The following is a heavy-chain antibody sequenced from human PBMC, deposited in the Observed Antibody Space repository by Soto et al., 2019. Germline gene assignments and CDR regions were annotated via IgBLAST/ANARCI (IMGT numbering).Heavy chain of an antibody. D-gene: IGHD3-3*01. J-gene: IGHJ1*01. CDR2: INAGNGNT. Sequence: ASVKVSCKASGYTFTSYAMHWVRQAPGQRLEWMGWINAGNGNTKYSQKFQGRVTITRDTSASTAYMELSSLRSEDTAVYYCARVGFWSGYYSEYFQHWGQGTLVTVSS. CDR3: ARVGFWSGYYSEYFQH. CDR1: GYTFTSYA. V-gene: IGHV1-3*01.